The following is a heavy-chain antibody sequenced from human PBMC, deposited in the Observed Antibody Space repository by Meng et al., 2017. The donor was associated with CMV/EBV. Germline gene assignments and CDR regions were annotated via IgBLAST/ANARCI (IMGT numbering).Heavy chain of an antibody. CDR3: ARAVAGTAGDSDY. CDR2: ISSSSSTI. D-gene: IGHD6-19*01. CDR1: RFTFSSYS. J-gene: IGHJ4*02. V-gene: IGHV3-48*04. Sequence: GGSLRLSCAASRFTFSSYSMNWVRQAPGKGLEWVSYISSSSSTIYYADSVKGRFTISRDNAKNSLYLQMNSLRAEDTGVYYCARAVAGTAGDSDYWGQGTLVTVSS.